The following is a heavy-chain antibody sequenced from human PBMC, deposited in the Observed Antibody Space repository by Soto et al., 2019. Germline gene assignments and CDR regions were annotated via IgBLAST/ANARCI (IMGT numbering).Heavy chain of an antibody. J-gene: IGHJ4*02. Sequence: EVQLLESGGGLVQPGGSLRLSCAASGFTFSSYAMRWVRQAPGKGLEWVSAISGSGDSTYYADSVKGRFTISRDDSKNTVYLQMISLRAEDTAVYYGARRGSGGYYDYWGQGTLVTVSS. D-gene: IGHD6-19*01. CDR2: ISGSGDST. V-gene: IGHV3-23*01. CDR1: GFTFSSYA. CDR3: ARRGSGGYYDY.